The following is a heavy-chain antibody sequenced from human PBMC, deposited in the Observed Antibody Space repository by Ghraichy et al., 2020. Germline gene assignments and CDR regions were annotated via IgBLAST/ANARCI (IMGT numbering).Heavy chain of an antibody. CDR3: ARIYHPRGNFDY. V-gene: IGHV2-70*01. CDR1: GFSLSTSGMC. D-gene: IGHD1-26*01. CDR2: IDWDDDK. Sequence: SFPPLANPTQTLTLTCTFSGFSLSTSGMCVSWIRQPPGKALEWLALIDWDDDKYYSTSLKTRLTISKDTSKNQVVLTMTNMDPVDTATYYCARIYHPRGNFDYWGQGTLVTVSS. J-gene: IGHJ4*02.